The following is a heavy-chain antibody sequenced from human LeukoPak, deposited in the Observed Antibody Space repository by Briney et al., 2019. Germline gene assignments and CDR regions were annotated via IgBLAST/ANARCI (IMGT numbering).Heavy chain of an antibody. CDR3: ARGNGNHYYYMDV. CDR2: ISSSSSYI. Sequence: DPGGSLRLSCAASGFTFSSYSMNWVRQAPGKGLEWVSSISSSSSYIYYADSVKGRFTISRDNAKNSLYLQMNSLRAEDTAVYYCARGNGNHYYYMDVWGKGSTVTVSS. V-gene: IGHV3-21*01. CDR1: GFTFSSYS. D-gene: IGHD1-14*01. J-gene: IGHJ6*03.